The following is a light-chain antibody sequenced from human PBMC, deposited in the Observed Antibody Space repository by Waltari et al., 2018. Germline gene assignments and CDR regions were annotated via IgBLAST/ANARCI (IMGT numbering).Light chain of an antibody. CDR1: IRDVGGYKY. Sequence: QSALTQPASVSGSPGQSINISCTGTIRDVGGYKYVSWYQQHPGDVPRLLIYDVVKRPAGVSSLFAGSKADTTARLTISGLQAADEAHYYCSSFTSSSSFVFGSGTKVTV. V-gene: IGLV2-14*03. J-gene: IGLJ1*01. CDR2: DVV. CDR3: SSFTSSSSFV.